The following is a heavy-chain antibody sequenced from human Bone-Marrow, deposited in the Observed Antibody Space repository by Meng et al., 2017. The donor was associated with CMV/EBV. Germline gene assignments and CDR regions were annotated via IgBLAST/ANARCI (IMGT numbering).Heavy chain of an antibody. CDR2: IYSGGNT. CDR3: ARQSPGFSRGWYTPVDY. J-gene: IGHJ4*02. D-gene: IGHD6-19*01. Sequence: ETLSLTCTVSGGSISSSSYYWGWIRQPPGKGLEWVSIIYSGGNTYYADSVKGRFTISRDNSKNTLYLQMNSLRADDTAVYYCARQSPGFSRGWYTPVDYWGQGTRVTGSS. CDR1: GGSISSSSYY. V-gene: IGHV3-66*02.